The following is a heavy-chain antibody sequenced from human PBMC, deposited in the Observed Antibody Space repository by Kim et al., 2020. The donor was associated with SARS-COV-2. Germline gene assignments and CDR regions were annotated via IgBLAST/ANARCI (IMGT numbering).Heavy chain of an antibody. J-gene: IGHJ4*02. D-gene: IGHD3-10*01. V-gene: IGHV4-59*01. Sequence: TPSLQSPVTKSVDPSKNQFSLRLSAVTAADTAVYYCARTMVRGVEYYFDYWGQGTLVTVSS. CDR3: ARTMVRGVEYYFDY.